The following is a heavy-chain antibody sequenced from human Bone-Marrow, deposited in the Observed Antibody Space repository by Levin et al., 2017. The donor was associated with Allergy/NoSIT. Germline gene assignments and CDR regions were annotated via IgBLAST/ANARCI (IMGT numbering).Heavy chain of an antibody. J-gene: IGHJ6*02. CDR2: IKPNSGAT. D-gene: IGHD3-10*01. V-gene: IGHV1-2*02. Sequence: ASVKVSCKASGFTFTDYYMHWVRQAPGQGLEWMGWIKPNSGATDYAHKFQGRVTMTRDTSISTAYMELSRLRSDDTAVYYCARFTVVRGLTDYSMDGWGRGTTVTVSS. CDR3: ARFTVVRGLTDYSMDG. CDR1: GFTFTDYY.